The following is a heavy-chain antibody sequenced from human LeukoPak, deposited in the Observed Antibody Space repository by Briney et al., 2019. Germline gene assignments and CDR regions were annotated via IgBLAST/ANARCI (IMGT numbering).Heavy chain of an antibody. CDR3: AKTIVVVPAAIGGVDY. D-gene: IGHD2-2*01. Sequence: GGSLRLSCAASGFTFSSYNMNWVRQAPGKGLEWVSSISSSSDYIYYADSVKGRFTISRDNAKNSLYLQMNSLRAEDTAVYYCAKTIVVVPAAIGGVDYWGQGTLVTVSS. V-gene: IGHV3-21*04. CDR1: GFTFSSYN. J-gene: IGHJ4*02. CDR2: ISSSSDYI.